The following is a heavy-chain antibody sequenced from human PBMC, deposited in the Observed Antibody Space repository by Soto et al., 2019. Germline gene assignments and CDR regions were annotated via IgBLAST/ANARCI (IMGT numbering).Heavy chain of an antibody. J-gene: IGHJ4*02. V-gene: IGHV3-23*01. D-gene: IGHD3-10*01. CDR2: ISGSGGST. Sequence: GSLRLSCAASGFTFSSYVMSWVRQAPGKGLEWVSAISGSGGSTYYADSVKGRFTISRDNSKNTLYLQMNSLRAEDTAVYYCATLPYYYGSGSSIYDYWGQGTLVTVSS. CDR3: ATLPYYYGSGSSIYDY. CDR1: GFTFSSYV.